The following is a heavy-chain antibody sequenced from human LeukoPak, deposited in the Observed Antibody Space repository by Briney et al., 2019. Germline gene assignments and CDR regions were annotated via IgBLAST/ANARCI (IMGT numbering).Heavy chain of an antibody. V-gene: IGHV5-51*01. D-gene: IGHD2-15*01. CDR3: ARALLSSFRRPDYYFDY. Sequence: GESLKISCKGSGYSFTSYWIGWVRQMPGKGLEWMGIIYPGDSDTRYSPSFQGQVTISADKSISTAYLQWSSLKASDTAMYYCARALLSSFRRPDYYFDYWGQGTLVTVSS. CDR2: IYPGDSDT. CDR1: GYSFTSYW. J-gene: IGHJ4*02.